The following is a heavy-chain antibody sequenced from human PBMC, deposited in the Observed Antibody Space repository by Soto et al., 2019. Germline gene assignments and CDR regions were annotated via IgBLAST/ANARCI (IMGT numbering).Heavy chain of an antibody. V-gene: IGHV3-30-3*01. CDR3: ARDQAYDYVWGSYRYYYYYGMDV. CDR2: ISYDGSNK. Sequence: LRLSCAASGFTFSSYAMHWVRQAPGKGLEWVAVISYDGSNKYYADSVKGRFTISRDNSKNTLYLQMNSLRAEDTAVYYCARDQAYDYVWGSYRYYYYYGMDVWGQGTTVTVSS. J-gene: IGHJ6*02. CDR1: GFTFSSYA. D-gene: IGHD3-16*02.